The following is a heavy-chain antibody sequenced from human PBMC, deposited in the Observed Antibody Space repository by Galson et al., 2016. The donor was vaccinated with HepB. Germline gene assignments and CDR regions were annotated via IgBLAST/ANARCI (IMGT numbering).Heavy chain of an antibody. Sequence: LSLTCGVYGGSFSGYYWTWLRQPPGKGLEWIGSVFYIGTTNYNPALKHRATISVDTSKNQFSLKLNSATAAATAGYYCARGKYQMRDNWFDPWGQGTRVTVSS. CDR1: GGSFSGYY. D-gene: IGHD5-24*01. J-gene: IGHJ5*02. CDR2: VFYIGTT. V-gene: IGHV4-34*11. CDR3: ARGKYQMRDNWFDP.